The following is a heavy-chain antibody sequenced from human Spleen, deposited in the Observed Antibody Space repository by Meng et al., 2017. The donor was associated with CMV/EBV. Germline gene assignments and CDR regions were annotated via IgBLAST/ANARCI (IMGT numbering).Heavy chain of an antibody. CDR1: GFTFSNYS. V-gene: IGHV3-48*04. D-gene: IGHD3-10*01. CDR3: ARGINDLWLNYFDF. J-gene: IGHJ4*02. CDR2: ISSRSSTM. Sequence: GESLKISCAASGFTFSNYSMNWVRQAPGKGLEWVSYISSRSSTMDSAVSVKGGFSISRDNAKNSVYLHMNSLRAEDTAVYYCARGINDLWLNYFDFWGQGTLVTVSS.